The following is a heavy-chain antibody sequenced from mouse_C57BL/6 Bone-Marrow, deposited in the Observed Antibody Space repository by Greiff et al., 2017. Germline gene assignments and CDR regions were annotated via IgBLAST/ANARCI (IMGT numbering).Heavy chain of an antibody. CDR3: ARGASTMITRMFAY. CDR2: LYPRSGNT. V-gene: IGHV1-81*01. J-gene: IGHJ3*01. D-gene: IGHD2-4*01. CDR1: GYTFTSYG. Sequence: QVQLQQSGAELARPGASVKLSCKASGYTFTSYGISWVQQRTGQGLEWIGELYPRSGNTSYTEQFKGHAPLTADKSSSTAYMEIRSLTSEDSAVYFCARGASTMITRMFAYWGQGTLVTVSA.